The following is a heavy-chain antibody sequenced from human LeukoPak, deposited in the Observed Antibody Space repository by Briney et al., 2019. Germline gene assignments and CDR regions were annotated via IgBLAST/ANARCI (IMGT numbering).Heavy chain of an antibody. Sequence: ASVKVSCKASGYTFTSYGISWVRQAPGQGLEWMGWISPYNGNTNYAQKLQGRVTMTTGTSTTTAYMELRSLRSDDTAVYYCAREMATIVNQFDYWGQGTLVTVSS. CDR2: ISPYNGNT. J-gene: IGHJ4*02. CDR3: AREMATIVNQFDY. D-gene: IGHD5-24*01. V-gene: IGHV1-18*01. CDR1: GYTFTSYG.